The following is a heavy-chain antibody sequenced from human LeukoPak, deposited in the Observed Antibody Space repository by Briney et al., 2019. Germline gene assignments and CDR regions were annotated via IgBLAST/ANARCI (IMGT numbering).Heavy chain of an antibody. CDR3: AWVLTIFGVVPV. CDR2: IYYSGGT. D-gene: IGHD3-3*01. CDR1: GGSINSSSYY. V-gene: IGHV4-39*07. Sequence: SETLSLTCTVSGGSINSSSYYWGWIRQPPGMGLEWIGSIYYSGGTYYNPSLKSRVTISVDTSKNQFSLQLSSVTAADTAVYYCAWVLTIFGVVPVWGQGTLVTVSS. J-gene: IGHJ4*02.